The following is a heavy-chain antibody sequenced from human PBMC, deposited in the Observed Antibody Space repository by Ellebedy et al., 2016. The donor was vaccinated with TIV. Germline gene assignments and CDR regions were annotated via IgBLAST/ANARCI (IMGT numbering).Heavy chain of an antibody. CDR3: ARTDNWGKDY. CDR1: GFTFSDYI. Sequence: GESLKISCAASGFTFSDYIMSWVRQAPGKGLEWVSYISTRSRTMYYADSVRGRFTISRDDAKMSLYLQMNSLRGEDTAVYYCARTDNWGKDYWGQGTLVTVSS. J-gene: IGHJ4*02. V-gene: IGHV3-48*01. CDR2: ISTRSRTM. D-gene: IGHD1-1*01.